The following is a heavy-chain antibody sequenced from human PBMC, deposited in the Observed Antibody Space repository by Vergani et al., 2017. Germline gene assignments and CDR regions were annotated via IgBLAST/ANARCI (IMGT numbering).Heavy chain of an antibody. CDR3: ARHTAYTNS. CDR2: IYPADSDT. Sequence: EVELVQSGPEMRKPGESLKISCKGSEYSFGNYWIGSVRQMPGKSLEWMGIIYPADSDTRYSPSFKGQVTISADKSISTAFLQCDSLKASDTALYYCARHTAYTNSWGQGTLVTVSS. CDR1: EYSFGNYW. J-gene: IGHJ4*02. V-gene: IGHV5-51*01. D-gene: IGHD3-16*01.